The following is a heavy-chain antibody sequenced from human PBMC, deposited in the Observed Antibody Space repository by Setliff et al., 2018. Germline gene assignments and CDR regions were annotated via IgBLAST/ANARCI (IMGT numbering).Heavy chain of an antibody. CDR3: ARAEYTSSSLYYYMDV. D-gene: IGHD6-6*01. V-gene: IGHV1-2*06. Sequence: PSVKVSCKAFRYTFNDYYIHWVRQTPGQGLEWMGRINPSSGGTDDAQNFLGRVTMTRDTAISTAYMELSRLTSDDTAVYYCARAEYTSSSLYYYMDVWGKGTTVTVSS. CDR1: RYTFNDYY. CDR2: INPSSGGT. J-gene: IGHJ6*03.